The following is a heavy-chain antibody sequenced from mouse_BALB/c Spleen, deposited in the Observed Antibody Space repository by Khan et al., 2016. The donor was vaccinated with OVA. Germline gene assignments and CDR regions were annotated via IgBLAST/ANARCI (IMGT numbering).Heavy chain of an antibody. CDR3: SGGRAY. CDR2: ITYSGRT. CDR1: GYSITSDYA. Sequence: EVQLQESGPGLVKPSQSLSLTCTVTGYSITSDYAWNWIRQFPGNRLEWMGYITYSGRTSYTPSLKSRISITRETSKNQFFLQLNSVTIDDTATYYCSGGRAYWGQGTLVTVSA. D-gene: IGHD3-3*01. V-gene: IGHV3-2*02. J-gene: IGHJ3*01.